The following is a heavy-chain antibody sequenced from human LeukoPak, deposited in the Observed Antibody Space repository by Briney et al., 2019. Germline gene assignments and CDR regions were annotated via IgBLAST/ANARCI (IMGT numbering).Heavy chain of an antibody. CDR1: GFTFSSYA. V-gene: IGHV3-23*01. D-gene: IGHD3-22*01. CDR2: ISGSGGST. CDR3: AKAALYYDSSGPQPDAFDI. J-gene: IGHJ3*02. Sequence: GGSLRLSCAASGFTFSSYAMSWVRQAPGKGLEWVSAISGSGGSTYYADSVKGRFTISRDNSKNTLYLQMNSLRAEDTAVYYCAKAALYYDSSGPQPDAFDIWGQGTMVTVSS.